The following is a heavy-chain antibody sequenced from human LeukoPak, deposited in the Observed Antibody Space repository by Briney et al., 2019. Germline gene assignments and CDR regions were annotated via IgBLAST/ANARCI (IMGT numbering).Heavy chain of an antibody. CDR2: IYYSGST. D-gene: IGHD3-22*01. CDR3: ARDNYYDSTGYTDY. V-gene: IGHV4-39*07. CDR1: GGSVSISSYY. J-gene: IGHJ4*02. Sequence: PSETLSVTCTVSGGSVSISSYYWGWIRQPPGKGLEWIGYIYYSGSTYYNPSLKSRVTISIDTSKKQFFLKLTSVTAADTAVYYCARDNYYDSTGYTDYWGQGTLVTVSS.